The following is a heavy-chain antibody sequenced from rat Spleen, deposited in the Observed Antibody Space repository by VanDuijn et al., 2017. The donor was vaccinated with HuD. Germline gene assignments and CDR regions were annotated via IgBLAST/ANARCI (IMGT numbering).Heavy chain of an antibody. CDR1: GFSFSNYG. CDR3: ATDTFYDGTYYPGGFDY. CDR2: ISTGGDNT. V-gene: IGHV5S23*01. Sequence: EVQLVESDGGLVQPGRSLKLSCAASGFSFSNYGMAWVRQAPTKGLEWVAYISTGGDNTYYRDSVKGRFTISRDNAKSTLYLQLDSLRSEDTATYYCATDTFYDGTYYPGGFDYWGQGVMVTVSS. D-gene: IGHD1-12*02. J-gene: IGHJ2*01.